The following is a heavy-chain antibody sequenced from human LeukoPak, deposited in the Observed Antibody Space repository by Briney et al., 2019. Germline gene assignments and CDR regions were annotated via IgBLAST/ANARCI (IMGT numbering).Heavy chain of an antibody. CDR3: ARGFCSASGCDNWFDP. J-gene: IGHJ5*02. V-gene: IGHV5-51*01. CDR2: IYPGDSDT. D-gene: IGHD2-15*01. Sequence: GESLKISCKGFGYNFTTFWIGWVRQMPGKGLEWMGIIYPGDSDTRYSPSFQGQVTISADKSISTAYLQWSSLKASDTAMYYCARGFCSASGCDNWFDPWGQGTLVTVSS. CDR1: GYNFTTFW.